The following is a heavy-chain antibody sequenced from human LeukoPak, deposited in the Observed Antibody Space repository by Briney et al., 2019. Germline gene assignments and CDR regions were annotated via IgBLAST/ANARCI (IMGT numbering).Heavy chain of an antibody. J-gene: IGHJ4*02. CDR1: GFTFTSSA. D-gene: IGHD3-10*01. CDR2: IVVGSGNT. Sequence: SVKVSCKASGFTFTSSAVQWGRQARGQRLEWIGWIVVGSGNTNYAQKFQERVTITRDMSTSTAYMELSSLRSEDTAVYYCAGGSGSYHVDYWGQGTLVTVSS. CDR3: AGGSGSYHVDY. V-gene: IGHV1-58*01.